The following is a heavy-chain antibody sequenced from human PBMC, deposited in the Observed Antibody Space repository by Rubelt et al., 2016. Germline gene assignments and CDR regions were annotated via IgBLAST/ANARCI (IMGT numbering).Heavy chain of an antibody. J-gene: IGHJ3*02. CDR2: IYYSGGT. V-gene: IGHV4-31*03. CDR1: GGSISSGGYY. Sequence: QVQLQESGPGLVKPSQTLSLTCTVSGGSISSGGYYWSWIRQNPGRGLEWIGYIYYSGGTHYNPSLKSRATISVDTLKNQFSLKRSSVTAADTAGEYCAREELGIGDAFDIWGQGTMVTVSS. D-gene: IGHD7-27*01. CDR3: AREELGIGDAFDI.